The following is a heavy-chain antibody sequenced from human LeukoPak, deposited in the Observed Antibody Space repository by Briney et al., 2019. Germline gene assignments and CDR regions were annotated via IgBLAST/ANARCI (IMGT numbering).Heavy chain of an antibody. CDR2: ISYDGSNK. CDR3: ARGFPGID. J-gene: IGHJ4*01. V-gene: IGHV3-30*03. D-gene: IGHD5-12*01. CDR1: GFAFSSYG. Sequence: PGGSLRLSCAASGFAFSSYGMHWVRQAPGKGLEWVAVISYDGSNKYYADSVKGRFTISRDNAKNSLYLQMSSLRAEDTALYYCARGFPGIDWGQGTLVTVSA.